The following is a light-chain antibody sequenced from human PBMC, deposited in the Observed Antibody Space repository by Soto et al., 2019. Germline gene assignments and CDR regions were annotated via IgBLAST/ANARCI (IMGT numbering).Light chain of an antibody. Sequence: DIQMTQSPSTLSASVGDRVTIICRASQSISSWLAWYQQKPGKAPKRLIYAASSLQSGVPSRFSGSGSGTEFTLTISSLQPEDFATYFCLQHDSYPWTFGQGTKVDIK. V-gene: IGKV1-5*02. CDR3: LQHDSYPWT. CDR1: QSISSW. CDR2: AAS. J-gene: IGKJ1*01.